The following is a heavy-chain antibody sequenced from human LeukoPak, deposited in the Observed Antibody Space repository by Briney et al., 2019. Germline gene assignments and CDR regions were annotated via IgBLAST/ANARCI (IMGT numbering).Heavy chain of an antibody. CDR3: AKLGCGADAYSKKSFDY. V-gene: IGHV5-51*01. D-gene: IGHD3-16*01. J-gene: IGHJ4*02. CDR2: IYPGDSDT. CDR1: GYSFTSYW. Sequence: GESLKISCEGSGYSFTSYWIGWVRQMPGKGLEWMGIIYPGDSDTRYSPSFQGQVTISADKSISAAYLQWSSLKASDTAIYYCAKLGCGADAYSKKSFDYWGQGTLVTVSS.